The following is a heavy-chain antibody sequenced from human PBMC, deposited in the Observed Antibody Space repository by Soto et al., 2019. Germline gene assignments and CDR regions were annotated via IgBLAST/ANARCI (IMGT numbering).Heavy chain of an antibody. D-gene: IGHD3-3*01. Sequence: VAGCTIRHYAMSWVLQAPGEGLEWVSAISGSGGSTYYADSVKGRFTISRDNSKNTLYLQMNSLRAEDTAVYYCAKDLVPAEAPITLFGAAPSAYLVNGTPV. CDR2: ISGSGGST. CDR3: AKDLVPAEAPITLFGAAPSAY. V-gene: IGHV3-23*01. J-gene: IGHJ4*01. CDR1: GCTIRHYA.